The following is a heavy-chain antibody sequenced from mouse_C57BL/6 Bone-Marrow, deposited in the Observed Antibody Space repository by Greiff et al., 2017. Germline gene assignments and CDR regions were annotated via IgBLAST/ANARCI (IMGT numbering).Heavy chain of an antibody. CDR1: GFNIKDDY. CDR2: IDPENGDT. Sequence: EVKLQESGAELVRPGASVKLSCTASGFNIKDDYMHWVKQRPEQGLEWIGWIDPENGDTEYASKFQGKATITADTSSNTAYLQLSSLTSEDTAVYYCTTWGGNYVGTWFAYWGQGTLVTVSA. V-gene: IGHV14-4*01. D-gene: IGHD2-1*01. CDR3: TTWGGNYVGTWFAY. J-gene: IGHJ3*01.